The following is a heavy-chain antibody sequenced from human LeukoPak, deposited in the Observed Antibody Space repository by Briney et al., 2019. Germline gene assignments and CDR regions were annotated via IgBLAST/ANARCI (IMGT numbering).Heavy chain of an antibody. J-gene: IGHJ4*02. D-gene: IGHD5-12*01. CDR2: INPNSGGT. CDR3: ARLCSPYDSGDY. CDR1: GYTFTSYD. V-gene: IGHV1-2*02. Sequence: ASVKVSCKASGYTFTSYDINWVRQAPGQGLEWMGWINPNSGGTNYAQKFQGRVTMTRDTSISTAYMELSRLRSDDTAVYYCARLCSPYDSGDYWGQGTLVTVSS.